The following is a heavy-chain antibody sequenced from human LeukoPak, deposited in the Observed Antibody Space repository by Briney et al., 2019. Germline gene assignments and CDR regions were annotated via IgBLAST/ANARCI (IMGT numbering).Heavy chain of an antibody. V-gene: IGHV1-69*04. J-gene: IGHJ5*02. CDR1: GGTFSSYT. CDR2: IIPILGIA. CDR3: ARDPPRPPNWFDP. Sequence: SVKVSCKASGGTFSSYTINWVRPAPGQGLEWMGRIIPILGIANYAQKFQGRVTITADKSTSTAYMELSSLRSEDTAVYYCARDPPRPPNWFDPWGQGTLVTVSS.